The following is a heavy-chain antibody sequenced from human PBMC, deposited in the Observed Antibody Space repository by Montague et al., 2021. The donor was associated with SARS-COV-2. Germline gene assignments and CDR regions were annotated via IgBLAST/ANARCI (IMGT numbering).Heavy chain of an antibody. CDR3: AHRRGLLLSDAFDI. CDR1: GFSLSTSGVG. Sequence: TRSLTCTFSGFSLSTSGVGVGWIRQPPGKALEWLALIYWDDDKRYSPPLKSRLTITKDTSKNQVVLTMTNMDSVDTATYYCAHRRGLLLSDAFDIWGQGTMVTVSS. CDR2: IYWDDDK. V-gene: IGHV2-5*02. J-gene: IGHJ3*02. D-gene: IGHD1-26*01.